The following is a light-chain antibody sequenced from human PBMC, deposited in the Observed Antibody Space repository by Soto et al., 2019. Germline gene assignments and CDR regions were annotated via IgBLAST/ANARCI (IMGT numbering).Light chain of an antibody. CDR3: QQSYSTPLT. V-gene: IGKV1-39*01. CDR1: QSISSY. Sequence: IQLTQSPASLCSRAGYIVTITSGASQSISSYLNWYQQKPGKAPKLLIYAASGLQSGVPSRFSGSGSGTDFTLTISSLQPEDFATYYCQQSYSTPLTFGGGIKVDIK. J-gene: IGKJ4*01. CDR2: AAS.